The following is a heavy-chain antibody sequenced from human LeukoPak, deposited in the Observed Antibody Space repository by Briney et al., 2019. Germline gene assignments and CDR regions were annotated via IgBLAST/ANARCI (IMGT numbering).Heavy chain of an antibody. D-gene: IGHD4-17*01. V-gene: IGHV3-23*01. Sequence: GGSLRLSCEASGFTFSNYAVSWVRQAPGNPGKGLEWVSAISGSGGNTYYADSVKGRFTISRGNTKSSLFLQMDSLRAEDTAVYYCASTIVTTVYPPGWYFDLWGRGTQVTVSS. CDR3: ASTIVTTVYPPGWYFDL. CDR1: GFTFSNYA. CDR2: ISGSGGNT. J-gene: IGHJ2*01.